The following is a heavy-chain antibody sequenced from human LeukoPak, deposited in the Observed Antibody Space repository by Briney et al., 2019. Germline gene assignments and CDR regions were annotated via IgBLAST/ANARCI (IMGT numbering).Heavy chain of an antibody. Sequence: PGGSLRLSCAASGFTFSSYEMNWLRQAPGQGLEWVSYICSSGSTIYYADSVKGRFTISRDNAKNSMYLKMNSLRDEATAFYSCARGLVGSSGFDYLGQGTLVTV. V-gene: IGHV3-48*03. CDR2: ICSSGSTI. CDR3: ARGLVGSSGFDY. CDR1: GFTFSSYE. J-gene: IGHJ4*02. D-gene: IGHD6-19*01.